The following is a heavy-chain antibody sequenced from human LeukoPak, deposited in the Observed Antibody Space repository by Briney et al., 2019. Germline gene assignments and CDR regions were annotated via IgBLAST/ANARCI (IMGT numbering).Heavy chain of an antibody. CDR2: ISGSGGST. V-gene: IGHV3-23*01. Sequence: GGSLRLSCAASGFTFSSYAMSWVRQAPGKGLEWVSAISGSGGSTYYADSVKGRFTISRDDSKNTLYLQMNSLRAEDTAVYYCAKDQRFIATRPEYFDLWGRGTLVTVSS. J-gene: IGHJ2*01. CDR3: AKDQRFIATRPEYFDL. D-gene: IGHD6-6*01. CDR1: GFTFSSYA.